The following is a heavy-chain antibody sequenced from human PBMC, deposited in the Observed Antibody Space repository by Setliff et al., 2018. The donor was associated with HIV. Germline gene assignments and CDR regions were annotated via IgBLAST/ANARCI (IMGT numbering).Heavy chain of an antibody. D-gene: IGHD2-2*01. CDR3: ARGGTSSNWFGP. V-gene: IGHV4-38-2*01. CDR1: GYSISSDYY. Sequence: PSETLSLTCVVSGYSISSDYYWGWIRQPPGKGLEWIGSISHSGSSYYNPSLKSRVNISVDTSKNQFSLKMSSVTAADTAVYYCARGGTSSNWFGPWGQGTLVTVSS. CDR2: ISHSGSS. J-gene: IGHJ5*02.